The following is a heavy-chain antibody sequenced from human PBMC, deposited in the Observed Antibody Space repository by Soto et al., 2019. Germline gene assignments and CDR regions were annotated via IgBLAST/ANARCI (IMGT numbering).Heavy chain of an antibody. Sequence: GESLKISCKGSGYSFTSYWIGWVRQMPGKGLEWMGIIYPGDSDTRYSPSFQGQVTISADKSISTAYLQWSSLKASDTAMYYCATTSVGTTGHYYYYMDVWGKGTTVTVSS. J-gene: IGHJ6*03. CDR3: ATTSVGTTGHYYYYMDV. D-gene: IGHD1-26*01. CDR1: GYSFTSYW. CDR2: IYPGDSDT. V-gene: IGHV5-51*01.